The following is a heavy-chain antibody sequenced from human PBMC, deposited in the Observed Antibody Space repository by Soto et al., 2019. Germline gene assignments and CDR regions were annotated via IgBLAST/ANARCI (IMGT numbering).Heavy chain of an antibody. CDR3: ARGGSTKASYNWCDP. V-gene: IGHV4-34*01. J-gene: IGHJ5*02. Sequence: QVQLQQWGAGLLKPSETLSLTCAVYGGSFSGYYWSWIRQPPGTGLEWIGEIYHSGSTNYNPSLKSRVTIAVDTSKSQFSLKLSSVTAALTAVYYSARGGSTKASYNWCDPGGQGTLVTVSS. D-gene: IGHD1-26*01. CDR2: IYHSGST. CDR1: GGSFSGYY.